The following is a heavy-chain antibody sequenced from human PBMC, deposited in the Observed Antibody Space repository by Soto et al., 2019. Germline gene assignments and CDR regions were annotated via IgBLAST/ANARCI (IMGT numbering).Heavy chain of an antibody. CDR1: GYTFTDYY. V-gene: IGHV1-2*04. D-gene: IGHD3-22*01. CDR3: ARNRPPSDYYDSGGSSFDAFDI. J-gene: IGHJ3*02. CDR2: INPNNGGT. Sequence: QVQLVQSGAEVKKPGASVKVSCKAPGYTFTDYYIHWVRQAPGQGLEWMGWINPNNGGTNYAQKFQGWVPMTRDTSISTAYMELSRLRSDDTAVYYCARNRPPSDYYDSGGSSFDAFDIWGQGTMVTVSS.